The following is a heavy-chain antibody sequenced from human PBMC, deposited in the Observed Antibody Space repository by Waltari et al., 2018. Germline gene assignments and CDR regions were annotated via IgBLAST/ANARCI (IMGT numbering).Heavy chain of an antibody. CDR1: GYTFTGYY. Sequence: QVQLVQSGAEVKKPGASVKVSCKASGYTFTGYYMHWVRQAPGQGLEWMGRINPNRGGTNYAQKFQGRATMTRDTSISTAYMELSRLGSDDTAVYYCARGSYSSSAFDYWGQGTLVTVSS. J-gene: IGHJ4*02. CDR2: INPNRGGT. D-gene: IGHD6-6*01. CDR3: ARGSYSSSAFDY. V-gene: IGHV1-2*06.